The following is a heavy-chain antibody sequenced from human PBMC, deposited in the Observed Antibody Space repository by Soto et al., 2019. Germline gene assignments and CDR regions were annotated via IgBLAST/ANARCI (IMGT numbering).Heavy chain of an antibody. CDR3: VRFGGAAAGPGDY. Sequence: PGGSLRLSCVASEFTFSSYEMNWVRQAPGKGLEWVSYISSSGSTIYYADSVKGRFTISRDNAKKSLYLQMNSLRAEDTAVYYCVRFGGAAAGPGDYWGQGTLVTV. V-gene: IGHV3-48*03. J-gene: IGHJ4*02. CDR2: ISSSGSTI. D-gene: IGHD6-13*01. CDR1: EFTFSSYE.